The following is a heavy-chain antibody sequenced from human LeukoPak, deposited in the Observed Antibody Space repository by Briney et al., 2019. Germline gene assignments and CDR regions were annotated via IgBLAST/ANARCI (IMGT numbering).Heavy chain of an antibody. CDR1: GGSIGSYY. CDR3: ARYSYCGGDCYDAFDI. Sequence: PSETLSLTCTVSGGSIGSYYWSWIRQPPGKGLEWIGYIYYSGSTNYNPSLKSRVTISVDTSKNQFSLKLSSVTAADTAVYYCARYSYCGGDCYDAFDIWGQGTMVTVSS. V-gene: IGHV4-59*01. CDR2: IYYSGST. J-gene: IGHJ3*02. D-gene: IGHD2-21*02.